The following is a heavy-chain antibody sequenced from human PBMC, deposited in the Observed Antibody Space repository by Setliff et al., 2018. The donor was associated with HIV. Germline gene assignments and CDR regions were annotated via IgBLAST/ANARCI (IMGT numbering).Heavy chain of an antibody. J-gene: IGHJ4*02. CDR1: GFIFSSYE. D-gene: IGHD5-12*01. Sequence: GGSLRLSCAASGFIFSSYEMNWVRQAPGKGLEWISYITSGGVKKYYADSVKGRFTISRDNAQNSLYLQMNSLRAGDTAMYYCARDWRSGYDLNFDYWGQGTLVTVSS. CDR3: ARDWRSGYDLNFDY. V-gene: IGHV3-48*03. CDR2: ITSGGVKK.